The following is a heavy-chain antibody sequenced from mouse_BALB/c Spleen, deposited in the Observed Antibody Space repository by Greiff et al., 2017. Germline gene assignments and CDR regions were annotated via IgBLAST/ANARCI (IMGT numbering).Heavy chain of an antibody. J-gene: IGHJ4*01. CDR1: GYTFTSYN. V-gene: IGHV1-12*01. D-gene: IGHD2-4*01. CDR2: IYPGNGDT. CDR3: ARDYDYYYYAMDY. Sequence: QVQLQQPGAELVKPGASVKMSCKASGYTFTSYNMHWVKQTPGQGLEWIGAIYPGNGDTSYNQKFKGKATLTADKSSSTAYMQLSSLTSEDSAVYYCARDYDYYYYAMDYWGQGTSVTVSS.